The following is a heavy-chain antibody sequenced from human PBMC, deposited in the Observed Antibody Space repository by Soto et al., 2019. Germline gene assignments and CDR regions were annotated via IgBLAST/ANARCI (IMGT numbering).Heavy chain of an antibody. CDR3: ARGGLRAYWFDP. CDR1: GFTFSSHW. Sequence: EVQLVESGGGLVQPGGSLRLSCEASGFTFSSHWMHWVRQAPGKWLVWLSRINSDGSGTNYADFVKGRFTISRDNAKNTLYVQMNSLKTEDTAVYYCARGGLRAYWFDPWGQGTLVTVSS. D-gene: IGHD5-12*01. J-gene: IGHJ5*02. V-gene: IGHV3-74*01. CDR2: INSDGSGT.